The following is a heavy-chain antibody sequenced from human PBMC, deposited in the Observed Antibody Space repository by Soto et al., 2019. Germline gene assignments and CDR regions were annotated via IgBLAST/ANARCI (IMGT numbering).Heavy chain of an antibody. Sequence: ASVKVSCKASGYSFINFYVHWVRQAPGQGLVWMGIINFSGGGTTYAQKFQGRVTMTRDTSTNTVYMQLTSLRSDDTAVYYCARGAAVAGGNNWFDPWGQGTLVTVSS. J-gene: IGHJ5*02. V-gene: IGHV1-46*01. CDR1: GYSFINFY. D-gene: IGHD6-19*01. CDR3: ARGAAVAGGNNWFDP. CDR2: INFSGGGT.